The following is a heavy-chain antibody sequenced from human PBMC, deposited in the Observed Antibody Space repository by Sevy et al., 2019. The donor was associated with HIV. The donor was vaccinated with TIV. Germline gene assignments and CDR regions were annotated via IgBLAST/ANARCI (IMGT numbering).Heavy chain of an antibody. D-gene: IGHD5-12*01. J-gene: IGHJ4*02. Sequence: GGSLRLSCAASGFTFSSYGMHWVRQAPGKGLEWVAVIWFDGSNTYYADSVKGRFTISRDIAENTLHLQMNSLRAEDTAVYYCAGGLEFDDYGAYGPSFMPDYWGQGTLVTVSS. CDR2: IWFDGSNT. V-gene: IGHV3-33*01. CDR3: AGGLEFDDYGAYGPSFMPDY. CDR1: GFTFSSYG.